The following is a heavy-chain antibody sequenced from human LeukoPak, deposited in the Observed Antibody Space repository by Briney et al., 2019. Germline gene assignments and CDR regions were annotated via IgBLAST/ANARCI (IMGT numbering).Heavy chain of an antibody. CDR2: INPNSGGI. J-gene: IGHJ4*02. V-gene: IGHV1-2*02. CDR3: ARIVSTDY. CDR1: GHTFTGYY. D-gene: IGHD1-26*01. Sequence: GASVKVSCKASGHTFTGYYMHWGRQAPGQGLEWLGWINPNSGGIKYAQKFQGRVTMTRDTSISTAYMELSRLRSDDTAVYYCARIVSTDYWGQGTLVTVSS.